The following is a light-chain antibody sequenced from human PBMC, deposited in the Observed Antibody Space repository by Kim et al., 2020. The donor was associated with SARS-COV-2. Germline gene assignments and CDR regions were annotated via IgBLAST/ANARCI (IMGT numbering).Light chain of an antibody. V-gene: IGLV3-25*03. CDR1: ALPKQY. CDR2: KDS. J-gene: IGLJ3*02. Sequence: PGQTARITCSGDALPKQYAYWYQQKPGQAPVLVIYKDSERPSGIPERFSGSSSGTTVTLTISGVQAEDEADYYCQSADSSGTIEVFGGGTQLTVL. CDR3: QSADSSGTIEV.